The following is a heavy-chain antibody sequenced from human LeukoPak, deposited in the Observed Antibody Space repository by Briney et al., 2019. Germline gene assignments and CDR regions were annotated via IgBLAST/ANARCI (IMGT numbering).Heavy chain of an antibody. D-gene: IGHD2-21*01. J-gene: IGHJ4*02. Sequence: GGSLRLSCAASGFTFSSYWMHWVRQAPGKGLVWVSRINTDGSSTSYADSVKGRFTISRDNAKNTLYLQMNSLRADDTAVYYCAKDIRNSYFFDLWGQGTLVTVSS. V-gene: IGHV3-74*01. CDR3: AKDIRNSYFFDL. CDR1: GFTFSSYW. CDR2: INTDGSST.